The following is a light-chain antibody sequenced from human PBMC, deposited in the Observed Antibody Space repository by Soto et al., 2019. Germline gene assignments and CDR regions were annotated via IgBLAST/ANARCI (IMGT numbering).Light chain of an antibody. V-gene: IGKV3-15*01. CDR1: QSVHNN. Sequence: EVVMTQSPATLSVSPGDRATLSCRASQSVHNNLAWYQQEPGQAPRLLIFDTSTRATDIPIRFTGGGSGTEFTLTISSLQSEDSAVYYCQQYEIWPLTFGGGTKVEIK. CDR3: QQYEIWPLT. J-gene: IGKJ4*01. CDR2: DTS.